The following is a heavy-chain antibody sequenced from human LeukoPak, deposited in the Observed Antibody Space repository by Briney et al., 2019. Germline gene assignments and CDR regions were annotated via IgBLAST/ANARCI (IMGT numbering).Heavy chain of an antibody. J-gene: IGHJ3*02. CDR1: GFTFSSYW. Sequence: PGGSLRLSCAASGFTFSSYWMYWVRQAPGKGLVWVSRINSDGSSTSYADSVKGRFTISRDNAKNTLYLQMNSLRAEDTAVCYCARECTDDAFDIWGQGTMVTVSS. V-gene: IGHV3-74*01. CDR2: INSDGSST. CDR3: ARECTDDAFDI.